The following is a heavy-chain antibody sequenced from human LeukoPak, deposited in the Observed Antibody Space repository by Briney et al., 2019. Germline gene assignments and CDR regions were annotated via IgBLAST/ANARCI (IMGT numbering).Heavy chain of an antibody. Sequence: TLSLTCAVFCGFFSGFYWSWVRPPPREGREWIGEINHSGSTNYNPSLKSRVTISVDTSKNQFSLKLSSVPAADTAVYYCARGSNKGLVYWGQGTLVTVSS. V-gene: IGHV4-34*01. J-gene: IGHJ4*02. CDR2: INHSGST. D-gene: IGHD3-16*01. CDR1: CGFFSGFY. CDR3: ARGSNKGLVY.